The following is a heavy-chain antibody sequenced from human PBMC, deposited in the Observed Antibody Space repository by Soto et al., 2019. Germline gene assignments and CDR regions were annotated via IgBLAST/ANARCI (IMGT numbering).Heavy chain of an antibody. J-gene: IGHJ6*02. Sequence: SVKVSCKASGGTFISYTISWVRQAPGQGLEGMGGIIPIFGTANYAQKFQGRVTITADESTSTAYMELSSLRSEDTAVYYCARGYYDFWSGSHPRYYYGMDVWGQGTTVTVSS. CDR3: ARGYYDFWSGSHPRYYYGMDV. CDR2: IIPIFGTA. CDR1: GGTFISYT. D-gene: IGHD3-3*01. V-gene: IGHV1-69*13.